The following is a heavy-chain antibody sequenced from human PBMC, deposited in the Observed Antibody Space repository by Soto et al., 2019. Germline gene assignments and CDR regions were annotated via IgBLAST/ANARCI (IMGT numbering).Heavy chain of an antibody. V-gene: IGHV3-49*04. CDR3: TRASSLDFDF. D-gene: IGHD3-16*01. Sequence: LRLSCTTSGFTFCDYALSWVRQAPGKGLEWVGFIRRNAYGGTTDYAASVKGRFTISRDDSKSIAYLQMNSLRTEDTALYYCTRASSLDFDFWGQGTLVTVSS. CDR1: GFTFCDYA. J-gene: IGHJ4*02. CDR2: IRRNAYGGTT.